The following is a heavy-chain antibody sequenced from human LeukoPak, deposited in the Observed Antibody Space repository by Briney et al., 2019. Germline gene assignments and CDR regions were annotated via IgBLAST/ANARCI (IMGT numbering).Heavy chain of an antibody. J-gene: IGHJ3*02. D-gene: IGHD6-13*01. Sequence: GGSLRLSCAASGFTFSAYSLTWVRQPPGKGLELVANIKQDGSEKYYVDSVKGRFTISRDNAKNSLYLQMNSLRAEDTAVYYCARLRYSSSWWDAFDIWGQGTMVTVSS. V-gene: IGHV3-7*01. CDR2: IKQDGSEK. CDR1: GFTFSAYS. CDR3: ARLRYSSSWWDAFDI.